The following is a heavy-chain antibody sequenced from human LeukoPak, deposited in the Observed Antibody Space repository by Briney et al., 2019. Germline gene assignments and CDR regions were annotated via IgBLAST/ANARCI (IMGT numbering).Heavy chain of an antibody. J-gene: IGHJ4*02. CDR3: ARDGNYYDSSGYPDY. V-gene: IGHV1-46*01. Sequence: GASVKVSCKASGYTFTSYYMHWVRQAPGQGLEWMGIINPSGGSTSYAQKFQGRVTMTRDMSTSTVYMELSSLRSEDTAVYYCARDGNYYDSSGYPDYWGQGTLVTVSS. D-gene: IGHD3-22*01. CDR1: GYTFTSYY. CDR2: INPSGGST.